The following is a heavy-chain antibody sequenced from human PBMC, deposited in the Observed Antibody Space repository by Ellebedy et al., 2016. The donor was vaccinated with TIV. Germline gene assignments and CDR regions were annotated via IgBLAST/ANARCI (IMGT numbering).Heavy chain of an antibody. Sequence: GESLKISXAASGFTFSSYSMNWVRQAPGKGLEWVSYISSSSSTIYYADSVKGRFTISRDNAKNSLYLQMNSLRAEDTAVYYCARDLHSGSSPYWYFDLWGRGTLVTVSS. CDR1: GFTFSSYS. V-gene: IGHV3-48*04. J-gene: IGHJ2*01. D-gene: IGHD1-26*01. CDR3: ARDLHSGSSPYWYFDL. CDR2: ISSSSSTI.